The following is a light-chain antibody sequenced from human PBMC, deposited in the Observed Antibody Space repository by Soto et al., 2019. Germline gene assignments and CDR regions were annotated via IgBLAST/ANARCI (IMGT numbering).Light chain of an antibody. CDR3: QQRYTTPYT. CDR1: QSIGTY. CDR2: AAS. Sequence: DIQMTQSPSSLSASVGDSVTVTCRASQSIGTYVNWYQQKPGKAPYLLIYAASRLQSGVPSKFSGSGSGTDFTLTISSLQPEDFATYYCQQRYTTPYTFGQGTNLEI. J-gene: IGKJ2*01. V-gene: IGKV1-39*01.